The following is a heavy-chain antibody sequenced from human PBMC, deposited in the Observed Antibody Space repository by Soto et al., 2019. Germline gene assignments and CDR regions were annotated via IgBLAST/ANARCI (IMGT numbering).Heavy chain of an antibody. D-gene: IGHD6-19*01. V-gene: IGHV3-15*07. Sequence: EVQLVESGGGLVEPGGSLRLSCAASGFTFSNAWMIWVRQVPGKGLEWVCRIISKSEGGRTDYAAPVKGRCTVSRDDSRNTLFMEMSSLTTEDTGIYSCATLYDAVTGRHVFDSWGRGALVTVSS. CDR2: IISKSEGGRT. CDR1: GFTFSNAW. J-gene: IGHJ5*01. CDR3: ATLYDAVTGRHVFDS.